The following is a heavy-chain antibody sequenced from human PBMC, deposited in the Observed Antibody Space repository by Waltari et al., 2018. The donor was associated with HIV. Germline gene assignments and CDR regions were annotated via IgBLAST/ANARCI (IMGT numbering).Heavy chain of an antibody. CDR3: ARTGVVFYFDS. V-gene: IGHV4-38-2*01. J-gene: IGHJ4*02. CDR1: GYSISSGYY. Sequence: QVQLRESGPGLVKPSETLSLTCAVSGYSISSGYYWGWIRQPPGKGLEWIGSIYHSGCTYYNPSLKSRVTISVATSKNELSLKVGSVTAADTAMYYCARTGVVFYFDSWGQGTLVTVSS. CDR2: IYHSGCT. D-gene: IGHD2-8*02.